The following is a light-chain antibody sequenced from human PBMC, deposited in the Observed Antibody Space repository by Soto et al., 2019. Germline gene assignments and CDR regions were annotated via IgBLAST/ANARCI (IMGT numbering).Light chain of an antibody. V-gene: IGKV4-1*01. J-gene: IGKJ3*01. Sequence: DIVMTQSPDSLAVSLGERATINCKSSQSVLSNSNNKNYLAWYQQKPGQAPKMVIYWASTRESGVPDRFSGSGSGTNFTRTVSSLQAEDVAVYYCQQYRSSPFTFGHGTKVDIK. CDR3: QQYRSSPFT. CDR2: WAS. CDR1: QSVLSNSNNKNY.